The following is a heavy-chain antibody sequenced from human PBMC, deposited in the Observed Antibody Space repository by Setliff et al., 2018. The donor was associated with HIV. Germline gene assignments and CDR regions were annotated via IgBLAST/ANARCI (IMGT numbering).Heavy chain of an antibody. J-gene: IGHJ5*02. CDR1: GGSISSGIYY. Sequence: TLSLTCTVSGGSISSGIYYWIWIRQPAGKGLEWIGHVYTTGGTNYNPSLESRLTISVDTSRNQFSLKLSSVTAADTAKYFCARGVQAQVVLMSYVKGRFDPWGQGTQVTVSS. CDR3: ARGVQAQVVLMSYVKGRFDP. V-gene: IGHV4-61*09. D-gene: IGHD2-8*01. CDR2: VYTTGGT.